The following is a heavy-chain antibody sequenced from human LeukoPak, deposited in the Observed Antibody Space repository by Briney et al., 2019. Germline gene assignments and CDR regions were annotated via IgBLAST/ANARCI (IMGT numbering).Heavy chain of an antibody. V-gene: IGHV3-23*05. D-gene: IGHD6-19*01. CDR3: AKFEGATIPGWFNDY. CDR1: GFTFSSYS. Sequence: PGGSLRLSCAASGFTFSSYSMNWVRQAPGKGLEWVSTIDKTTYPTFYADSVKGRLTISRDNSKNTLYLQMNSLRTEDTAVYFCAKFEGATIPGWFNDYWGQGILVTVSS. CDR2: IDKTTYPT. J-gene: IGHJ4*02.